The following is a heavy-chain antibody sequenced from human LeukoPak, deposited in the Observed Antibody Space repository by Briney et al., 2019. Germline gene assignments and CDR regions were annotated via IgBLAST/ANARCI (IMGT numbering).Heavy chain of an antibody. J-gene: IGHJ4*02. CDR2: IIPIFGTA. V-gene: IGHV1-69*05. Sequence: ASVKVSCKASGGTFSSYAISWVRQAPGQGLEWMGGIIPIFGTANYAQKFQGRVTITTDESTSTAYMELSSLRSEDTAVYYCARDLDSAVAGNVDYWGQGTLVTVSS. CDR1: GGTFSSYA. CDR3: ARDLDSAVAGNVDY. D-gene: IGHD6-19*01.